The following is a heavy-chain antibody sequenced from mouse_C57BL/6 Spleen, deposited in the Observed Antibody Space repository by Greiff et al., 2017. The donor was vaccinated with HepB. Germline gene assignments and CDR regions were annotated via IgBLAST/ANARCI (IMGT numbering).Heavy chain of an antibody. Sequence: EVQLQQSGAELVRPGASVKLSCTASGFNIKDDYMHWVKQRPEQGLEWIGWIDPENGDTEYASKFQGKATITADKSSNTAYLQLSSLTSEDTAVYYCTPYYDYNEGYFDVWGTGTTVTVSS. CDR1: GFNIKDDY. D-gene: IGHD2-4*01. CDR3: TPYYDYNEGYFDV. CDR2: IDPENGDT. V-gene: IGHV14-4*01. J-gene: IGHJ1*03.